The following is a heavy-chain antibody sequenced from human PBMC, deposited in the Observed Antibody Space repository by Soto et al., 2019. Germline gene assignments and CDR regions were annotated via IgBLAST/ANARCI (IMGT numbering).Heavy chain of an antibody. CDR2: VSTSGHP. CDR1: GGSISDYSSSHY. V-gene: IGHV4-4*07. D-gene: IGHD1-26*01. J-gene: IGHJ1*01. Sequence: LSLTCTVSGGSISDYSSSHYWSWIRQPAGKGLEWVGRVSTSGHPTYSPSLKSRVTMSLDTSKNQFSLTVNSVTAADTAMYYCAVETVGGSPGDCWGQGTLVTVSS. CDR3: AVETVGGSPGDC.